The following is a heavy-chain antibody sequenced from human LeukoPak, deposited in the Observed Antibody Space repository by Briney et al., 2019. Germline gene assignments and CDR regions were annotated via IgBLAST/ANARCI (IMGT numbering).Heavy chain of an antibody. V-gene: IGHV4-30-4*01. CDR3: ARERSITIFGVVTADAFDI. J-gene: IGHJ3*02. Sequence: SETLSLTCTVSGDSISSGDYYWSWIRQPPGKGLEWIGYIYYSGSTYYNPSLKSRVTISVDTSKNQFSLKLSSVTAADTAVYYCARERSITIFGVVTADAFDIWGQGTMVTVSS. CDR2: IYYSGST. CDR1: GDSISSGDYY. D-gene: IGHD3-3*01.